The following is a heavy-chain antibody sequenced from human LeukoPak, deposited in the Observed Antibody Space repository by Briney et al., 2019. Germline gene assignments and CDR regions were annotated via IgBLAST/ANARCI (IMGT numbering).Heavy chain of an antibody. CDR1: GYAFTGYY. V-gene: IGHV1-2*02. CDR3: ARDSYRLRFYFDY. CDR2: INPNSGGT. D-gene: IGHD4-17*01. Sequence: ASVSVSCKASGYAFTGYYMHWVRQAPGQGLEWMGWINPNSGGTNYAQKFQGRVTMTRDTSISTAYMELSRLRSDDTAVYYCARDSYRLRFYFDYWGPGTLVTVSS. J-gene: IGHJ4*02.